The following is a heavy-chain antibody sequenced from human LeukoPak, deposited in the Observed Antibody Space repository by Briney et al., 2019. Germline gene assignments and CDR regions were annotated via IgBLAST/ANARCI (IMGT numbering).Heavy chain of an antibody. J-gene: IGHJ3*02. CDR1: GFTFSSYG. Sequence: PGGSLRLSCAASGFTFSSYGMHWVRQAPGKGLEWVAFIRYDGSNKYYADSVKGRFTISRDNSKNTLYLQMNSLRAEDTAVYYCARDLGDYGGWSAFDIWGQGTMVTVSA. V-gene: IGHV3-30*02. CDR3: ARDLGDYGGWSAFDI. CDR2: IRYDGSNK. D-gene: IGHD4-23*01.